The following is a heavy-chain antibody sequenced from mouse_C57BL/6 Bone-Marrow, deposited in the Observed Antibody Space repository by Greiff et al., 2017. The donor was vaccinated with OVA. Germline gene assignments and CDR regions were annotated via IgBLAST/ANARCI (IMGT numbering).Heavy chain of an antibody. CDR3: TTGRRNYFDY. V-gene: IGHV14-4*01. CDR2: IDPENGDT. J-gene: IGHJ2*01. CDR1: GFNIKDDY. Sequence: EVKLLESGAELVRPGASVKLSCTASGFNIKDDYMHWVKQRPEQGLEWIGWIDPENGDTEYASKFQGKATITADTSSNTAYLQLSSLTSEDTAVYYCTTGRRNYFDYWGQGTTLTVSS.